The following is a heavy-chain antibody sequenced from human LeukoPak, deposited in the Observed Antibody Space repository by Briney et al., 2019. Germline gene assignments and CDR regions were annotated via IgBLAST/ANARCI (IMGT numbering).Heavy chain of an antibody. J-gene: IGHJ3*02. CDR2: IWYDGSIQ. Sequence: GGSLRLSCAASGFNFSSYAMHSVRHSPGKGLKWMTGIWYDGSIQYYTDSVKGRFTVFRDNSENTLYLQMNSLRVDDTAVYYCAKDWDGGAFDIWGQGTMVTVSS. CDR1: GFNFSSYA. CDR3: AKDWDGGAFDI. D-gene: IGHD1-26*01. V-gene: IGHV3-33*03.